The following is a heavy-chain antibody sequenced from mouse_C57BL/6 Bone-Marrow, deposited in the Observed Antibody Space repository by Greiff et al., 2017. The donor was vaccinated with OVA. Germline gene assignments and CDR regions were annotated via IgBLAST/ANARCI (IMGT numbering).Heavy chain of an antibody. V-gene: IGHV1-5*01. D-gene: IGHD1-1*01. Sequence: EVQLQQSGTVLARPGASVKMSCKTSGYTFTSYWMHWVKQRPGQGLEWIGAIYPGNSDTSYNQKFKGKAKLTAVTSASTAYMELSSLTNEDSAVYYCTRPVITTVVATYYAMDYWGQGTSVTVSS. J-gene: IGHJ4*01. CDR2: IYPGNSDT. CDR1: GYTFTSYW. CDR3: TRPVITTVVATYYAMDY.